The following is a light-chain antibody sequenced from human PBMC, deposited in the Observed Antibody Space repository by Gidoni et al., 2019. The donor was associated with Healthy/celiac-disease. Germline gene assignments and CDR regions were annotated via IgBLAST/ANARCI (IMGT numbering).Light chain of an antibody. CDR2: STR. V-gene: IGLV7-43*01. CDR3: LLYYGGAQVV. J-gene: IGLJ2*01. CDR1: TGALTRGYS. Sequence: QTVVTQEPSLTVSPGGTVTPTCASSTGALTRGYSPNWFQKKPGQAPRALIYSTRNTHSRTPARFSGSLLGGKAALTLSGVQPEDEAEYYCLLYYGGAQVVFGGGTKLTVL.